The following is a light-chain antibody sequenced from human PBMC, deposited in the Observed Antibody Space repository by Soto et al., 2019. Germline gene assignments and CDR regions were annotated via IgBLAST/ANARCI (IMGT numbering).Light chain of an antibody. Sequence: EIVLTQSPATLSLSPGERATLSCRASQGVSSYLAWYQQKPGQAPRLLIYDASNRATGIPARFSGSGSGTDFSLTISSLEPEDFAVYYCQQRSNWPLPITFGQGTRLEIK. CDR3: QQRSNWPLPIT. CDR2: DAS. V-gene: IGKV3-11*01. CDR1: QGVSSY. J-gene: IGKJ5*01.